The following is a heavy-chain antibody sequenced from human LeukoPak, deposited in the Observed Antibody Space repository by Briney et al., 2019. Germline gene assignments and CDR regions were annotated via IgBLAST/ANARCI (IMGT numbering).Heavy chain of an antibody. CDR1: GFTFSNYA. D-gene: IGHD3-10*01. CDR2: ISGSGGST. CDR3: AKGVAMGYYGSGSPVDY. Sequence: PGGSLRLSCAASGFTFSNYAIHWVRQAPGKGLEWVSAISGSGGSTYYADSVKGRLTISRDNSKNTLYLQMNSLRADDTAVNYCAKGVAMGYYGSGSPVDYWGQGTLVTVSS. V-gene: IGHV3-23*01. J-gene: IGHJ4*02.